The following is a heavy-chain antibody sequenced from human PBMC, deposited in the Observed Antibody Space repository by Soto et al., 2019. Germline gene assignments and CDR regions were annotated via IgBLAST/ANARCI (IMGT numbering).Heavy chain of an antibody. D-gene: IGHD3-3*01. CDR1: GFTFCSYW. CDR3: ASSSTYYDFWSGPEPDFDY. CDR2: IKQDGSEK. J-gene: IGHJ4*02. V-gene: IGHV3-7*01. Sequence: GGPTRLSCAAPGFTFCSYWMSWVRQAQGKGLEWVANIKQDGSEKYYVDSVKGRFTISRDNAKNSLYLQMNSLRAEDTAVYYCASSSTYYDFWSGPEPDFDYWGQGTLLTVSS.